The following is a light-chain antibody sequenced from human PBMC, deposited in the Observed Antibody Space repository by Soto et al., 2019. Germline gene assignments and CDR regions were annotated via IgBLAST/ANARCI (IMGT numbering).Light chain of an antibody. J-gene: IGLJ1*01. CDR1: YSNVGAGYD. CDR3: QSYDSSLSGYV. CDR2: GNN. V-gene: IGLV1-40*01. Sequence: QSVLTQPPSVSGAPGQGVTISCTGSYSNVGAGYDVNWFRQLPGTVPRLLIYGNNNRPSGVPDRFSGSKSGTSASLAITGIQAEDEADYYCQSYDSSLSGYVFGTGTKVTVL.